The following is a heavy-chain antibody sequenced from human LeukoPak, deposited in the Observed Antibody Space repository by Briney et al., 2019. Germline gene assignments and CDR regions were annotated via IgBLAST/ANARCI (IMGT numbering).Heavy chain of an antibody. CDR2: ISSSGSTI. CDR1: GFAFSSYE. J-gene: IGHJ6*03. CDR3: ARVLRYYYMDV. Sequence: GGSLRLSCAASGFAFSSYEMNWVRQAPGKGLEWVSYISSSGSTIYYADSVKGRFTISRDNAKNSLYLQMNSLRAEDTAVYYCARVLRYYYMDVWGKGTTVTISS. V-gene: IGHV3-48*03.